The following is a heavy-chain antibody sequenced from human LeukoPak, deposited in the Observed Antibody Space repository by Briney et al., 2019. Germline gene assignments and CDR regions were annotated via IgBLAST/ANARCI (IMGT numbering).Heavy chain of an antibody. CDR2: ISSSSSYI. D-gene: IGHD2-2*01. CDR3: ARAPPRVIVVVPAATDY. CDR1: GFTFSSYS. J-gene: IGHJ4*02. Sequence: PGRSLRLSCAASGFTFSSYSMNWVRQAPGKGLEWVSSISSSSSYIYYADSVKGRFTISRDNAKNSLYLQMNSLRAEDTAVYYCARAPPRVIVVVPAATDYWGQGTLVTVSS. V-gene: IGHV3-21*01.